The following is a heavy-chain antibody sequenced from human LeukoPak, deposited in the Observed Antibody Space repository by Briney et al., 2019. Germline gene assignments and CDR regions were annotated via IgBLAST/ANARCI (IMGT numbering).Heavy chain of an antibody. J-gene: IGHJ3*02. D-gene: IGHD3-10*01. CDR2: IYYSGST. CDR1: GGSNSSYY. Sequence: SETLSLTCTVSGGSNSSYYWSWIRQPPGKGLEWIGYIYYSGSTNYNPSLKSRVTISVDTSKNQFSLKLSSVTAADTAVYYCARSGTRGLGDAFDIWGQGTMVTVSS. CDR3: ARSGTRGLGDAFDI. V-gene: IGHV4-59*01.